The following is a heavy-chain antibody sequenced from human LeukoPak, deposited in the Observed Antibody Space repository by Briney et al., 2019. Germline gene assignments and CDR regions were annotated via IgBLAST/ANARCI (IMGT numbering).Heavy chain of an antibody. CDR3: ARQIYYYDTSGYYYYMDV. J-gene: IGHJ6*03. Sequence: GESLKISCEGSGYTFTSYWIGWVRQMPGKGLEWMGSVYGGDSDTRYSPSFQGQVIISADKSISTAYLQWSSLKASDTAMYYCARQIYYYDTSGYYYYMDVWGKGTTVTVSS. D-gene: IGHD3-22*01. CDR1: GYTFTSYW. CDR2: VYGGDSDT. V-gene: IGHV5-51*01.